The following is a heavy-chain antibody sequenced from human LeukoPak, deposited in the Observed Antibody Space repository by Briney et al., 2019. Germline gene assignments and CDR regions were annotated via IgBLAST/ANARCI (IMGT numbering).Heavy chain of an antibody. CDR3: AKVKGYYDSSGYTHFDY. V-gene: IGHV3-30*02. CDR1: GSTFSSYA. CDR2: IRYDGSNK. Sequence: PGGSLRLSCAASGSTFSSYAMHWVRQAPGKGLEWVAFIRYDGSNKYYADSVKGRFTISRDNSKNTLYLQMNSLRAEDTAVYYCAKVKGYYDSSGYTHFDYWGQGTLVTVSS. D-gene: IGHD3-22*01. J-gene: IGHJ4*02.